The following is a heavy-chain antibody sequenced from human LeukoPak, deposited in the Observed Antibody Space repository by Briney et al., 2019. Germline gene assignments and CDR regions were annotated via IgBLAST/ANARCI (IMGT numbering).Heavy chain of an antibody. D-gene: IGHD1-26*01. CDR3: ARSTPGSYTDY. J-gene: IGHJ4*02. CDR1: GYTFTSYG. V-gene: IGHV1-3*03. CDR2: INAGDANI. Sequence: ASVKVSCKASGYTFTSYGISWVRQAPGQTLEWMGWINAGDANIKYSREFQGRVTITRDTSASTAYMELNSLRSEDMAVYYCARSTPGSYTDYWGQGTLVTVSS.